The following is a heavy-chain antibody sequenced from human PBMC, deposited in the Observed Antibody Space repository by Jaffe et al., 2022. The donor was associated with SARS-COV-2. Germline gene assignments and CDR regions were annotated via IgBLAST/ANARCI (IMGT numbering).Heavy chain of an antibody. Sequence: EVQLVESGGGLVQPGGSLRLSCAASGFTFSSYWMSWVRQAPGKGLEWVANIKQDGSEKYYVDSVKGRFTISRDNAKNSLYLQMNSLRAEDTAVYYCARDRYFDWFRREERAFDIWGQGTMVTVSS. CDR2: IKQDGSEK. J-gene: IGHJ3*02. D-gene: IGHD3-9*01. V-gene: IGHV3-7*01. CDR1: GFTFSSYW. CDR3: ARDRYFDWFRREERAFDI.